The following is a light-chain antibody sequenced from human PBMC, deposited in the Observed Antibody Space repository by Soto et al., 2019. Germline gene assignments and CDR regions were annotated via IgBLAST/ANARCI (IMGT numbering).Light chain of an antibody. J-gene: IGKJ1*01. Sequence: EIVLTQSPGTLCLSPGERATLSCRASQSVSSSYLAWYQQKPGQAPRLLIYGASSRATGIPDRFSGSGSGTDFSLTISRLEPEDFAVYYCQQYGSSLTWTFGQGTKVDIK. CDR2: GAS. CDR3: QQYGSSLTWT. CDR1: QSVSSSY. V-gene: IGKV3-20*01.